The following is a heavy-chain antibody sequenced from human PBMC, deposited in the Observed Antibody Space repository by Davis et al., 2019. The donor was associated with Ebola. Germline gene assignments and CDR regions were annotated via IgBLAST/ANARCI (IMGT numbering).Heavy chain of an antibody. CDR1: GFTFSGSA. J-gene: IGHJ6*02. V-gene: IGHV3-11*01. Sequence: GGSLRLSCAASGFTFSGSAMHWIRQAPGKGLEWVSYISSSGSTIYYADSVKGRFTISRDNAKNSLYLQMNSLRAEDTAVYYCARDSLWYYGMDVWGQGTTVTVSS. CDR2: ISSSGSTI. CDR3: ARDSLWYYGMDV.